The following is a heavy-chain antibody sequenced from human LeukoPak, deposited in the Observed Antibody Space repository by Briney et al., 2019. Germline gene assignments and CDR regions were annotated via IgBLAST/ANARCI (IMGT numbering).Heavy chain of an antibody. J-gene: IGHJ4*02. V-gene: IGHV4-59*12. CDR2: TYYSGST. D-gene: IGHD3-16*02. Sequence: SETLSLTCTVSGGPIRDFYWSWIRLPPGRGLEWIGYTYYSGSTYYNPSLKSRVTISVDTSKNQFSLKLSSVTAADTAVYYCASDIRGYYDYVWGSYRSTRFDYWGQGTLVTVSS. CDR1: GGPIRDFY. CDR3: ASDIRGYYDYVWGSYRSTRFDY.